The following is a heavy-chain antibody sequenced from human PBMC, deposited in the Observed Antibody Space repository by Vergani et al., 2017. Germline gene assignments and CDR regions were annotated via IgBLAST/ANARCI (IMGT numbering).Heavy chain of an antibody. CDR2: ISDSGGST. CDR1: GFTFSSYA. V-gene: IGHV3-23*01. D-gene: IGHD3-16*02. CDR3: ARGEGRITFGGVIVSPSPFDY. Sequence: EVQLLESGGDLVQPGGSLSLSCAASGFTFSSYAMSWVRQAPGKGLEWVSAISDSGGSTYYADSVKGRFTISRDNSKNTLYLQMNSLRAEDTAVYYCARGEGRITFGGVIVSPSPFDYWGQGTLVTVSS. J-gene: IGHJ4*02.